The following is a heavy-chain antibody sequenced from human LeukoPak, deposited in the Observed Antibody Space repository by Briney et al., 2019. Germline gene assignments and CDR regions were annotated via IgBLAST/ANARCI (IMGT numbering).Heavy chain of an antibody. J-gene: IGHJ6*02. Sequence: GGSLRLSCAVSGITVSKYWMHWVRQVPGEGLVWVSRIHSDGSTTDYADSVKGRFTITRDSAKNTLYLEMNSLRVEDTAVYYCTRDANHYGGMDVWGQGTTVTVSS. CDR3: TRDANHYGGMDV. CDR1: GITVSKYW. CDR2: IHSDGSTT. V-gene: IGHV3-74*01.